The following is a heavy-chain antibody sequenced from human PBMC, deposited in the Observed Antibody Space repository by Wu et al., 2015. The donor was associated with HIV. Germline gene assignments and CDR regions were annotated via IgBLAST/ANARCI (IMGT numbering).Heavy chain of an antibody. CDR2: IIPIFGTA. D-gene: IGHD3-10*01. J-gene: IGHJ4*02. Sequence: QVQLVQSAAEVKKPGASVKVSCKASENTFNGYYVHWVRQAPGQGLEWMGGIIPIFGTANYAQKFQGRVTITADESTSTAYMELSSLRSEDTAVYYCARTPLLWFGELSYWGQGTLVTVSS. CDR1: ENTFNGYY. V-gene: IGHV1-69*01. CDR3: ARTPLLWFGELSY.